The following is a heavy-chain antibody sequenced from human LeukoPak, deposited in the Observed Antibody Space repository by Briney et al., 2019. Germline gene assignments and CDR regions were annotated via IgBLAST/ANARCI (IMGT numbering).Heavy chain of an antibody. CDR1: GFTFGSYA. CDR2: INTDGSSP. J-gene: IGHJ4*02. D-gene: IGHD6-13*01. CDR3: ARGTAATAGIDY. V-gene: IGHV3-74*01. Sequence: GGSLRLSCAASGFTFGSYAMHWVRQAPGKGLVWVSHINTDGSSPTYGDSAKGRFTVSRDNAKNTLFLQMNSLRVEDTAVYYCARGTAATAGIDYWGQGTLVTVSS.